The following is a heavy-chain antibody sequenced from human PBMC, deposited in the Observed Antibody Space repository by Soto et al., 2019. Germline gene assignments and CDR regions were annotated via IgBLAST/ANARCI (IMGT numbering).Heavy chain of an antibody. J-gene: IGHJ6*02. CDR2: IWYDGSNK. Sequence: GGSLRLSCAASGFTFSSYGMHWVRQAPGKGLEWVAVIWYDGSNKYYADSVKGRFTISRDNSKNTLYLQMNSLRAEDTAVYYCARDEDIVVVPAAIEGMDVWGQGTTVTVFS. CDR1: GFTFSSYG. CDR3: ARDEDIVVVPAAIEGMDV. D-gene: IGHD2-2*01. V-gene: IGHV3-33*01.